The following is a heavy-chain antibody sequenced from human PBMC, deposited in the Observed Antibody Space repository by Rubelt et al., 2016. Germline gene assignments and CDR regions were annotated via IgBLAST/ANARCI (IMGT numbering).Heavy chain of an antibody. D-gene: IGHD4-23*01. Sequence: QVQLQQWGAGLLKPSETLSHTCAVYGGSFSGYYWSWIRQPPGKGLEWIGEINHSGSTNYNPSVKGRVTISVDTSKNQFSLKLSSVTAADTAVYYCGADYGGNSECDYWGQGNLVTVSS. CDR3: GADYGGNSECDY. J-gene: IGHJ4*02. V-gene: IGHV4-34*01. CDR1: GGSFSGYY. CDR2: INHSGST.